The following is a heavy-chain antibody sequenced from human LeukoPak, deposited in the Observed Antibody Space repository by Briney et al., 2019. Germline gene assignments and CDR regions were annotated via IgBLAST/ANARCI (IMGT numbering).Heavy chain of an antibody. Sequence: GGSLRLSCAASGFTFSSYAMSWVRQAPGKGLEWVSGISGGGGTTYYADSVRGRFTISRDSSKNTLYLQMNSLRAEDTAVYYCAKDDWSNSPGFFDWWGQGTLVTVSS. CDR3: AKDDWSNSPGFFDW. CDR2: ISGGGGTT. J-gene: IGHJ4*02. D-gene: IGHD2-21*01. V-gene: IGHV3-23*01. CDR1: GFTFSSYA.